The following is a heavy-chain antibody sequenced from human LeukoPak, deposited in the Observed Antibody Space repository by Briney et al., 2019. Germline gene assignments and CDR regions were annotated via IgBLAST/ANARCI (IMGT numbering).Heavy chain of an antibody. D-gene: IGHD3-10*01. V-gene: IGHV3-23*01. Sequence: GGSLRLSCAASGFTFSSYAMSWVRQAPGKGLEWVSAISGSGGSTYYTDSVRGRFTISRDNSKNTLYLQMNSLRAEDTAVYYCAKAGGSDFDYWGQGTLVTVSS. CDR2: ISGSGGST. CDR1: GFTFSSYA. CDR3: AKAGGSDFDY. J-gene: IGHJ4*02.